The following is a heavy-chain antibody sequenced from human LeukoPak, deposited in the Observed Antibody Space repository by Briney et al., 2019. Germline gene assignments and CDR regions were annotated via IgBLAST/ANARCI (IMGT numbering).Heavy chain of an antibody. CDR3: ARGAPYTYDSSGYYETDY. V-gene: IGHV3-21*01. CDR2: ISTSSSYI. Sequence: GGSLRLSCAASGFTFSSYSMNWVRQAPGKGLEWVSSISTSSSYIYYADSVKGRFTISRDNAKNSLYLQMNRLRAEDTAVYYCARGAPYTYDSSGYYETDYWGQGTLVTVSS. CDR1: GFTFSSYS. J-gene: IGHJ4*02. D-gene: IGHD3-22*01.